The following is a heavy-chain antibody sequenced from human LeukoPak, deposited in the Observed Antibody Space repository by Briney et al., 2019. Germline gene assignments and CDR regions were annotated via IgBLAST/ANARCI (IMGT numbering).Heavy chain of an antibody. J-gene: IGHJ4*02. CDR2: IIPVFSKA. V-gene: IGHV1-69*13. D-gene: IGHD4-17*01. Sequence: SVKVSCKVSGGIFSSYSISWVRQAPGQGLEWMGGIIPVFSKANYAQKFQGRVTITADESTSTAYMELSSLRSEDTAVYYCARAGGDYSLLCDYWGQGTLVTVSS. CDR1: GGIFSSYS. CDR3: ARAGGDYSLLCDY.